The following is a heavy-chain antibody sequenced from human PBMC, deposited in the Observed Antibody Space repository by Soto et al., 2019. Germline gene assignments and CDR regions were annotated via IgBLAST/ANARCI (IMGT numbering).Heavy chain of an antibody. J-gene: IGHJ4*02. D-gene: IGHD1-26*01. Sequence: VQLQESGPGLVRPSETLSLTCTVSDGSISSGNFYWSWIRQPPGKGLEWIGYIYFSGSTSYSPSLKSRLTISSNTSNNQFSLKLTSVTAADTAVYYCAHDSHGGNTYFDLWGQGALVTVSS. V-gene: IGHV4-30-4*01. CDR2: IYFSGST. CDR1: DGSISSGNFY. CDR3: AHDSHGGNTYFDL.